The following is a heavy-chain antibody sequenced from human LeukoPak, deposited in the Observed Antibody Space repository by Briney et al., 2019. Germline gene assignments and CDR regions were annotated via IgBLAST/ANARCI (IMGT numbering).Heavy chain of an antibody. J-gene: IGHJ4*02. D-gene: IGHD3-3*01. CDR1: CYTFTSYG. CDR2: ISTYDGNT. CDR3: ARDGVVTPYYFDY. Sequence: GASVKVSCKASCYTFTSYGISWVRQAPGQGLEWMGWISTYDGNTNYAQIFQGRVTVTTDTSASTVYMELRSLRSDDTAVYYCARDGVVTPYYFDYWGQGTLVTVSS. V-gene: IGHV1-18*01.